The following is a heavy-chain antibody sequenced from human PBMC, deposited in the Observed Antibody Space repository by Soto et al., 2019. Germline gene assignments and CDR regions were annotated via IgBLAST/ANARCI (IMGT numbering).Heavy chain of an antibody. D-gene: IGHD4-17*01. Sequence: QVQLVQSGTEVKKPGSSVKVSCKAPGDTLNYYAIVWVRQAPGQGLEWVGGIAPVLRSTNYALKFQGRVKITADASTSTAFLEMSSLRSEDTDIYFCARATVLTFQADYWGQGTLVTVSS. CDR1: GDTLNYYA. V-gene: IGHV1-69*01. J-gene: IGHJ4*02. CDR3: ARATVLTFQADY. CDR2: IAPVLRST.